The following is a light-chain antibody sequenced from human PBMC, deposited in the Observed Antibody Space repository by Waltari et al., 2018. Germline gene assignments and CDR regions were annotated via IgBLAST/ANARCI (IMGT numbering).Light chain of an antibody. CDR3: QQYYSSPWT. J-gene: IGKJ1*01. V-gene: IGKV4-1*01. Sequence: DIVMTQSPDSLAVSLGERATINCKSSQSVLYSSNNNHYLAWYQQKPGQHPKLLIYWASTRESGVPDRFSGSGSGTDFTLTISSLQAEDVAVYYCQQYYSSPWTFGQGTKVEIK. CDR1: QSVLYSSNNNHY. CDR2: WAS.